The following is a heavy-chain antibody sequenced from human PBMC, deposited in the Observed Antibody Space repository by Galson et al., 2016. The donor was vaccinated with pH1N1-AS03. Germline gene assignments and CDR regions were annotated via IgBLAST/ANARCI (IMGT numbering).Heavy chain of an antibody. Sequence: GSEKYYLDSVRGRFTISRDNAKNSVYLEMNSLRADDTAVYYCATRILSGGQGTLVTVSS. CDR2: GSEK. D-gene: IGHD2/OR15-2a*01. V-gene: IGHV3-7*03. J-gene: IGHJ4*02. CDR3: ATRILS.